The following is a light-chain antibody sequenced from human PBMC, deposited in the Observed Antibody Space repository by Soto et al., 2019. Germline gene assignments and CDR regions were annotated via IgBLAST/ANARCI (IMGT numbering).Light chain of an antibody. CDR1: SSDVGGYNY. Sequence: QSALTQPPSASRSPGQSVTISCTGTSSDVGGYNYVSWYQQHPGKAPKLMIYEVSKRPSGVPDRFSGSKSGNTASLTFSGLQAEDEAVYYCSSYAGSNNVVFGGGTKLSVL. J-gene: IGLJ2*01. CDR2: EVS. V-gene: IGLV2-8*02. CDR3: SSYAGSNNVV.